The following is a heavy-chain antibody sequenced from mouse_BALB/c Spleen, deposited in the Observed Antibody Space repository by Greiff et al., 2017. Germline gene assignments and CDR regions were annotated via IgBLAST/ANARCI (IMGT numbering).Heavy chain of an antibody. CDR2: INPYNGDT. CDR1: GYSFTGYF. V-gene: IGHV1-20*02. J-gene: IGHJ3*01. Sequence: VQLQQSGPELVKPGASVKISCKASGYSFTGYFMNWVMQSHGKSLEWIGRINPYNGDTFYNQKFKGKATLTVDKSSSTAHMELRSLASEDSAVYYCATYYGFSWFAYWGQGTQVTVSA. D-gene: IGHD2-9*01. CDR3: ATYYGFSWFAY.